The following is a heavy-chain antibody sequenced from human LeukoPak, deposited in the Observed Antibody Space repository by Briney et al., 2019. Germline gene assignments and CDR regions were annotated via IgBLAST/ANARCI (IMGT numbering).Heavy chain of an antibody. CDR2: INPSGGST. V-gene: IGHV1-46*01. CDR1: GYTFTSYY. D-gene: IGHD4-23*01. J-gene: IGHJ4*02. CDR3: ARHGGLQPADDY. Sequence: ASVKVSCKASGYTFTSYYMHWVRQAPGQGLEWMGIINPSGGSTSYAQKFQGRVTMTRDMSISTAYLQWSSLKASDTAMYYCARHGGLQPADDYWGQGTLVTVSS.